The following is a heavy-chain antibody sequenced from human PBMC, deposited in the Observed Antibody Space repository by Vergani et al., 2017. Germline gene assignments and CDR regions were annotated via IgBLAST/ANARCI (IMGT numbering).Heavy chain of an antibody. J-gene: IGHJ6*02. D-gene: IGHD1-26*01. CDR3: AREVSKELLYYYYYGMDV. V-gene: IGHV1-46*03. Sequence: QVQLVQSGAEVKKPGASVNVSCKASGYTFTSYYMHWVRQAPGQGLEWMGIINPSGGSTSYAQKFQGRVTMTRDTSTSTVYMELSSLRSEDTAVYYCAREVSKELLYYYYYGMDVWGQGTTVTVSS. CDR1: GYTFTSYY. CDR2: INPSGGST.